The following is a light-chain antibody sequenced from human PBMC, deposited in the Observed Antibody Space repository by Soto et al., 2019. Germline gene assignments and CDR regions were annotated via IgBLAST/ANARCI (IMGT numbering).Light chain of an antibody. CDR3: QQYNSSPLT. CDR1: QSISSW. V-gene: IGKV1-5*03. Sequence: DIQMTQSPSTLSAFVGDRVTITCRASQSISSWLAWYQQKSGKAPKLLIYKASSLESGVPSRFSGSGSWTEFTLTISSLQPDDFATYYCQQYNSSPLTFGGGTKVEIK. CDR2: KAS. J-gene: IGKJ4*01.